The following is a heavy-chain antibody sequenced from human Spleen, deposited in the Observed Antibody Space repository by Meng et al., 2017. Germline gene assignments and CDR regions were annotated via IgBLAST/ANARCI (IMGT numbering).Heavy chain of an antibody. J-gene: IGHJ4*02. CDR1: EFLFSSYW. V-gene: IGHV3-7*03. CDR2: IKEDGSEK. D-gene: IGHD1/OR15-1a*01. CDR3: AKGMTGTSNTRNYFDY. Sequence: GESLKISCAASEFLFSSYWMSWVRQAPGKGLEWVANIKEDGSEKYYVDSVKGRFTISRDNSRNTLYLQMNSLRAEDTAVYYCAKGMTGTSNTRNYFDYWGQGILVTVSS.